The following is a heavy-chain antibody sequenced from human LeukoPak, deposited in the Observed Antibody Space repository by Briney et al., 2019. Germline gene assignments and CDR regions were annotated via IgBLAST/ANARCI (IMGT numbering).Heavy chain of an antibody. V-gene: IGHV1-2*02. CDR3: ARSGEHSSGLFGYYYYYMDV. D-gene: IGHD6-19*01. J-gene: IGHJ6*03. Sequence: ASVKVSCKASGYTFTGYYMHWVRQAPGQGLEWMGWINPNSGGTNYAQKFQGRVTMTRDTSISTAYMELSRLRSDDTAVYYCARSGEHSSGLFGYYYYYMDVWGKGTTVTVSS. CDR2: INPNSGGT. CDR1: GYTFTGYY.